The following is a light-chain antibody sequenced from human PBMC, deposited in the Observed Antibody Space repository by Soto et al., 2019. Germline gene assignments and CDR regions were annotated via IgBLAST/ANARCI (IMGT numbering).Light chain of an antibody. J-gene: IGKJ1*01. CDR1: QSVSSSS. CDR3: QQYGSSPAT. Sequence: EIVLTQSPGTVSLSPGERATFSCRASQSVSSSSLALYQHRPGQAPRLLIFTSSSRATGTPDRFSGSGSGTDFTLTISRLEPEDFAVYYCQQYGSSPATFGQGTKVDIK. V-gene: IGKV3-20*01. CDR2: TSS.